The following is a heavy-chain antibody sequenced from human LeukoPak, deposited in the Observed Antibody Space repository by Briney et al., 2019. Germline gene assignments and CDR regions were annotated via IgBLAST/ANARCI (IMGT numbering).Heavy chain of an antibody. Sequence: GGSLRLSCAASGFTFSSYAMSWVRQAPGKGLEWVSGISGSGGSTYYADSVKGRFTISRDNAKNSLYLQMNSLRAGDTAVYYCARSAYYGSGSGDYWGQGTLVTVSS. CDR1: GFTFSSYA. V-gene: IGHV3-23*01. J-gene: IGHJ4*02. CDR2: ISGSGGST. CDR3: ARSAYYGSGSGDY. D-gene: IGHD3-10*01.